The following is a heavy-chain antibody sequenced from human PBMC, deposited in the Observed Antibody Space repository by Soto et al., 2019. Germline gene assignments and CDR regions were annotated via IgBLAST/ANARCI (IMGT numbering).Heavy chain of an antibody. CDR3: ARDGACPSSTSCCYCDY. CDR1: GFTFSRYW. CDR2: IRQDGSEK. V-gene: IGHV3-7*03. J-gene: IGHJ4*02. D-gene: IGHD2-2*01. Sequence: EVQLVESGGGLVQPGGSLRLSCAASGFTFSRYWMSWVRQAPGKGLEWVANIRQDGSEKFYVDSVKGRFTISRDNAKNSLDLQIHSLRAEDTAVYYCARDGACPSSTSCCYCDYWGQGTLVTVSS.